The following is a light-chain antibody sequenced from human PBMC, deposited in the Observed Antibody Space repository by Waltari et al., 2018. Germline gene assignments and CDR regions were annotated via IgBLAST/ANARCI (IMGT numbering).Light chain of an antibody. CDR1: HFFASIY. CDR3: HQYESVPYT. CDR2: GAS. V-gene: IGKV3-20*01. Sequence: EIVLTQSTGTLSLSPGESAPLSCGASHFFASIYMAWFQQKPGQAPRLLIYGASTRATGIPDRFSGSGSEKDFTLIISRLEPEDSAVYYCHQYESVPYTFGQGTKLQIK. J-gene: IGKJ2*01.